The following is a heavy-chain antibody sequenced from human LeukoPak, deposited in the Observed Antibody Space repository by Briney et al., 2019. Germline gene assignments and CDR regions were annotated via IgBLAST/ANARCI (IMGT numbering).Heavy chain of an antibody. J-gene: IGHJ6*02. CDR2: INHSGST. CDR3: ASPYGMDV. V-gene: IGHV4-34*01. CDR1: GGSFSGYY. Sequence: SETLSLTCAVYGGSFSGYYWSWIRQPPGKGLEWIGEINHSGSTNYNPYLKSRVTISVDTSKNQFSLKLSSVTAADTAVYYCASPYGMDVWGQGTTVTVSS.